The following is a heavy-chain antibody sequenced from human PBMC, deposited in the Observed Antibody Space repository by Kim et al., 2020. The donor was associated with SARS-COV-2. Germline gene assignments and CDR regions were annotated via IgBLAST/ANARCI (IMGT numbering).Heavy chain of an antibody. Sequence: ASVKVSCKASGYTFTSYAMHWVRQAPGQRLEWMGWINAGNGNTKYSQKFQGRVTITRDTSASTAYMELSSLRSEDTAVYYCARTHPLVIAVAAPPGVWFDPWGQGTLVTVSS. D-gene: IGHD6-19*01. V-gene: IGHV1-3*01. CDR1: GYTFTSYA. CDR3: ARTHPLVIAVAAPPGVWFDP. CDR2: INAGNGNT. J-gene: IGHJ5*02.